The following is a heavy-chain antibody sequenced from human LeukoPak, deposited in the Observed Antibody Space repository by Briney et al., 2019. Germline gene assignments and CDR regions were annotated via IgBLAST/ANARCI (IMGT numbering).Heavy chain of an antibody. V-gene: IGHV3-43D*03. CDR1: GFTFDDYA. CDR2: ISWDGGST. D-gene: IGHD4-11*01. Sequence: GGSLRLSCAASGFTFDDYAMHWVRQAPGKGLEWVSLISWDGGSTYYADSVKGRFTISRDNSKNSPYLQMNSLRAEDTALYYCAKVGTTVTKGMKDYYMDVWGKGTTVTVSS. J-gene: IGHJ6*03. CDR3: AKVGTTVTKGMKDYYMDV.